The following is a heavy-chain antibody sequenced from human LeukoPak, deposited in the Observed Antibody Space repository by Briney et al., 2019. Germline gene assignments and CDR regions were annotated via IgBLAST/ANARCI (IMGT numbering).Heavy chain of an antibody. J-gene: IGHJ4*02. CDR2: IKSKSDGGTT. D-gene: IGHD3-22*01. V-gene: IGHV3-15*01. CDR3: LYDYDSNGYQADY. Sequence: SGGSLRLSCAASGFTVSNARMSSVRQAPGKGLEWLGRIKSKSDGGTTDSAAPVKGRFTISRDDLRNAVYLQMDSLKAEDTAVYYVLYDYDSNGYQADYWGQGTLVTVSS. CDR1: GFTVSNAR.